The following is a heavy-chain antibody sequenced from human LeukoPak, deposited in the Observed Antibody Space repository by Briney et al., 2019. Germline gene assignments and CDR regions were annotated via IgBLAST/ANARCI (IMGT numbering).Heavy chain of an antibody. CDR1: GFTFSSYS. CDR2: ISSSSSYI. D-gene: IGHD5-18*01. J-gene: IGHJ4*02. Sequence: GGSLRLSCAASGFTFSSYSMNWVRQAPGKGLEWVSSISSSSSYIYYADSVKGRFTISRDNAKNSLYLQMNSLRAEDTAVYYCARNKKGDRYTYGHDYWGQGALVTVSS. V-gene: IGHV3-21*01. CDR3: ARNKKGDRYTYGHDY.